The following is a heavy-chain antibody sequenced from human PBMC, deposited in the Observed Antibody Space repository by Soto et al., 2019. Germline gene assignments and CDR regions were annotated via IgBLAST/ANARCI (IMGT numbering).Heavy chain of an antibody. CDR1: GFIFSNYY. D-gene: IGHD6-19*01. Sequence: QVQLVESGGGLVKSGGSLRLSCAASGFIFSNYYLTWIRQAPGRGLEWNSYISSSGSTTDYADSVKGRFTISRDNSKNSLYLQMDFLRADDTAVYYCAKGVAVAGYDYGLDVWGQGTTVSVSS. J-gene: IGHJ6*02. CDR3: AKGVAVAGYDYGLDV. V-gene: IGHV3-11*01. CDR2: ISSSGSTT.